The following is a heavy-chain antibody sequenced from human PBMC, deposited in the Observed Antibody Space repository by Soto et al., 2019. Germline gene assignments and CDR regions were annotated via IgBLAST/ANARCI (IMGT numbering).Heavy chain of an antibody. CDR2: MNPNSGST. CDR1: GYTFTSYD. Sequence: QVQLVQSGAEVKKPGASVKVSCKASGYTFTSYDVNWVRLAPGQGLEWMGWMNPNSGSTDYAQKFQGRVTMTRNISISTAYTELSNLRSEDTAVYYCATRVGATSFDFDYWGQGTLVTVSS. CDR3: ATRVGATSFDFDY. V-gene: IGHV1-8*01. J-gene: IGHJ4*02. D-gene: IGHD1-26*01.